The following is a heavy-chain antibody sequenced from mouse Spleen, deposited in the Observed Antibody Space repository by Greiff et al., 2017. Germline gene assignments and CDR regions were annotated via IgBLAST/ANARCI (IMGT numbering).Heavy chain of an antibody. CDR3: ARSNYGSLYYAMDY. CDR1: GFTFSSFG. Sequence: EVKLVESGGGLVQPGGSRKLSCAASGFTFSSFGMHWVRQAPEKGLEWVAYISSGSSTIYYADTVKGRFTISRDNPKNTLFLQMTSLRSEDTAMYYCARSNYGSLYYAMDYWGQGTSVTVSS. J-gene: IGHJ4*01. CDR2: ISSGSSTI. D-gene: IGHD1-1*01. V-gene: IGHV5-17*02.